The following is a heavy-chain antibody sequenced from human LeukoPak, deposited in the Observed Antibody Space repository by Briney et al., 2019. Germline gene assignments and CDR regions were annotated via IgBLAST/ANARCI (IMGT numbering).Heavy chain of an antibody. V-gene: IGHV3-30*18. J-gene: IGHJ6*04. Sequence: GGSLRLSCAASGFIFSSYGMHWVRQAPGKGLEWVAVISFDGSNQYYGDSVKGRITISRDNSKRMLYLQMTSLRTEDTARYYCAKERSPYALYGVDVWGEGTTVTVTA. CDR1: GFIFSSYG. D-gene: IGHD2-2*01. CDR2: ISFDGSNQ. CDR3: AKERSPYALYGVDV.